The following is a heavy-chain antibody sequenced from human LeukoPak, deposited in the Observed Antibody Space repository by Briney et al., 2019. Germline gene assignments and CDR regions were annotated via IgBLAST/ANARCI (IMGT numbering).Heavy chain of an antibody. CDR3: ARHDDFLSPYDY. CDR1: GGSINSDYW. CDR2: ISHTGSV. V-gene: IGHV4-4*02. J-gene: IGHJ4*02. Sequence: SETLSLTCAVSGGSINSDYWWTWVRQSPGKGLEWIGEISHTGSVNYNLSLESRVTIPADKSKNQFSLMLRSVAAADTAVYYCARHDDFLSPYDYWGQGVLVTVSS. D-gene: IGHD3-3*01.